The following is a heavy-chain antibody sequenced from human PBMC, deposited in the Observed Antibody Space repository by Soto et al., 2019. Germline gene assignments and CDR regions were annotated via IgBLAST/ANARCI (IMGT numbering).Heavy chain of an antibody. V-gene: IGHV3-30-3*01. CDR3: TRDLADFWCGYYSDWYYGMDV. CDR1: AFTFNNYA. Sequence: QVQLVESGGGVVQAGRSLKLSCAASAFTFNNYALHWVRQAPDKGLEWVAGISYDGGKKYYADSVKGRFTFSRDNSEKTDYLQMNSLRVEDTGIYYCTRDLADFWCGYYSDWYYGMDVWGQGTKVFVSS. CDR2: ISYDGGKK. D-gene: IGHD3-3*01. J-gene: IGHJ6*02.